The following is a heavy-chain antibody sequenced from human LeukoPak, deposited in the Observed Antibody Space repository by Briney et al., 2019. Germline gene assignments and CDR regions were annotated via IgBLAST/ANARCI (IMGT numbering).Heavy chain of an antibody. J-gene: IGHJ3*01. Sequence: GGSLGLSCAASGFTFSSYAMAWVRQVPEKGLEWVSTVHGSDGQTFYADSVKGRFTISRDNSKNTMNLQMNSLRAEDTAVYYCAKEIAAGGRGAFDLWGQGTLVSVSS. V-gene: IGHV3-23*01. CDR1: GFTFSSYA. CDR2: VHGSDGQT. CDR3: AKEIAAGGRGAFDL. D-gene: IGHD6-13*01.